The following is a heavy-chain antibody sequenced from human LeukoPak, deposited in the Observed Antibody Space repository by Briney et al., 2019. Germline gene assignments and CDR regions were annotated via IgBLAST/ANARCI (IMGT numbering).Heavy chain of an antibody. Sequence: GGSLRLSCAASGFTFDDYTMHWVRQAPGKGLEWVSLISWDGGSTYYADSVKGRFTISRDNSKNSLYLQMNSLRTEDTALYYCAKAGYGSGTIGGAHFDYWGQGTLVTVSS. CDR1: GFTFDDYT. V-gene: IGHV3-43*01. CDR3: AKAGYGSGTIGGAHFDY. D-gene: IGHD3-10*01. CDR2: ISWDGGST. J-gene: IGHJ4*02.